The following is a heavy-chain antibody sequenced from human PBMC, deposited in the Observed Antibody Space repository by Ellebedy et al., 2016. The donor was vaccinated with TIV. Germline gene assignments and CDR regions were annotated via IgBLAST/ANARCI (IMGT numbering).Heavy chain of an antibody. J-gene: IGHJ3*02. D-gene: IGHD3-10*01. CDR2: LDWDDDK. CDR1: GFSLNTSGMC. Sequence: SGPTLVKPTQTLTLTCTLSGFSLNTSGMCVSWIRQPPGKALEWLARLDWDDDKYYSTSLKTRLTISKDTSKNQVVLTMTNMDPVDTATYYCAQTLHYYGRKKDAFDIWGQGTMVTVSS. V-gene: IGHV2-70*11. CDR3: AQTLHYYGRKKDAFDI.